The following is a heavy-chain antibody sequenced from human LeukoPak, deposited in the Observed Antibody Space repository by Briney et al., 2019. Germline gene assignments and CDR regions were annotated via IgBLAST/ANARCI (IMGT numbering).Heavy chain of an antibody. CDR1: GFTFSSYA. V-gene: IGHV3-23*01. J-gene: IGHJ1*01. CDR2: ISGSGGST. CDR3: AKDVLRYFDWLFPVAYFQH. D-gene: IGHD3-9*01. Sequence: GGSLRLSCAASGFTFSSYAMSWVRQAPGKGLEWVSAISGSGGSTYYADSVKGRFTISRDNSKNTLYLQMNSLRAEDTAVYYCAKDVLRYFDWLFPVAYFQHWGQGTLVTVSS.